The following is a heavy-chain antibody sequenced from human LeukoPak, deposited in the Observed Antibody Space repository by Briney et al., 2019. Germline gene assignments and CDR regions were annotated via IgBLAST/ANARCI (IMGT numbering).Heavy chain of an antibody. CDR2: IYYSGST. CDR1: GGSISSSSYY. Sequence: SETLSLTCTVSGGSISSSSYYWGWIRQPPGKGLEWIGSIYYSGSTYYNPSLKSRVTISVDTSKNQFSLKLSSVTAADTAVYYCAREKAVAGPRIPFQHWGQGTLVTVSS. CDR3: AREKAVAGPRIPFQH. V-gene: IGHV4-39*07. D-gene: IGHD6-19*01. J-gene: IGHJ1*01.